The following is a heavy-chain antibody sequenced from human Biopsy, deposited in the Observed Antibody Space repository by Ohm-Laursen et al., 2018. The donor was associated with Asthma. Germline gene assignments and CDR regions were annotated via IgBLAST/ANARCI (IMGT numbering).Heavy chain of an antibody. CDR1: GFAVSRDY. J-gene: IGHJ4*02. CDR2: IYSGGTS. CDR3: ARGDSSNWSHYYFDY. D-gene: IGHD3-22*01. Sequence: SLRLSCAASGFAVSRDYMFWVRQARGKGLEWVSVIYSGGTSHTADSVRGRFTISRDYSKNTLYLQMHSLRAEDTAVYYCARGDSSNWSHYYFDYWGQGTLVTVSS. V-gene: IGHV3-53*01.